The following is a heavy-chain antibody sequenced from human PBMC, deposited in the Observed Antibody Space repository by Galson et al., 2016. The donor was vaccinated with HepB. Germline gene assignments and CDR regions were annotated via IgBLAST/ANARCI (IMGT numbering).Heavy chain of an antibody. CDR1: GFTFNNYTM. CDR2: IYHSGST. D-gene: IGHD2/OR15-2a*01. CDR3: ARNGFYCLDY. V-gene: IGHV4-4*02. Sequence: SLRLSCAASGFTFNNYTMNWVRQTPGKGLEWIGEIYHSGSTNYNPSLKSRVTISVDNFKNQFSLKLTSVTAADTAVYYCARNGFYCLDYWGQGILVTVSS. J-gene: IGHJ4*02.